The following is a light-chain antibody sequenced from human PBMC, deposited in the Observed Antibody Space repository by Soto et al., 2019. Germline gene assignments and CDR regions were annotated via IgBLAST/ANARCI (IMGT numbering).Light chain of an antibody. V-gene: IGKV2-28*01. CDR3: MQALQSRT. CDR1: QSLLHSSEYNY. Sequence: DIVMTQSPLSLPATPGEPASISCRSSQSLLHSSEYNYWDWYLQKPGQSPQLLSSLGSNRASGVPDRFSGSGSATNFTLNISRVEAEDVGDYYSMQALQSRTFGQGTKLEIK. J-gene: IGKJ2*01. CDR2: LGS.